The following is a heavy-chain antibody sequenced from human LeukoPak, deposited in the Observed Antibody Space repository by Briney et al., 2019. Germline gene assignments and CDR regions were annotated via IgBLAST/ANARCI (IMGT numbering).Heavy chain of an antibody. V-gene: IGHV3-9*01. CDR1: GFTFDDYA. CDR3: ARDRLLGGYADY. Sequence: GGSLRLSCAASGFTFDDYAMHWVRQAPGKGLEWVSGINWNSASIGYADSVKGRFTISRDNAKNSLYLQMNSLRAEDTAVYYCARDRLLGGYADYWGQGTLVTVSS. CDR2: INWNSASI. J-gene: IGHJ4*02. D-gene: IGHD5-12*01.